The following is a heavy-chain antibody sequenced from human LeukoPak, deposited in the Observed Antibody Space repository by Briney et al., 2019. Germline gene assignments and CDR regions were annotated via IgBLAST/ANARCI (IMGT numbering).Heavy chain of an antibody. J-gene: IGHJ6*02. V-gene: IGHV1-2*02. CDR2: INPNSGGT. CDR3: AGEGRRDPDRLYGMDV. Sequence: ASVKVSCKASGYTFTGYYMHWVRQAPGQGLEWMGWINPNSGGTNYAQKFQGRVTMTRDTSISTAYMELSRLRSDDTAVYYCAGEGRRDPDRLYGMDVWGQGTTVTVSS. CDR1: GYTFTGYY.